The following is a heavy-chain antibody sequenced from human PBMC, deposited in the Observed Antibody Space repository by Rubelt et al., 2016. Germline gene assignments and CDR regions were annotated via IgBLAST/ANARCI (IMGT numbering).Heavy chain of an antibody. CDR3: ARSIGGATNDAFDI. CDR1: GFTFSGYA. D-gene: IGHD1-26*01. Sequence: GGGLVQPGGSLRLSCAASGFTFSGYAMSWVRQAPGKGLEWVSAISGSGSSTFYADSVKGRFTISRDNSKNTLYLQMNSLRAEDTAVYYSARSIGGATNDAFDIWGQGTMVTVSS. J-gene: IGHJ3*02. CDR2: ISGSGSST. V-gene: IGHV3-23*01.